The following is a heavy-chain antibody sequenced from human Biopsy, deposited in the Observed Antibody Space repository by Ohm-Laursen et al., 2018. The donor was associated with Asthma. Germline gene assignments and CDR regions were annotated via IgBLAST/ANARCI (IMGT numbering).Heavy chain of an antibody. CDR1: GGSISSGGYY. V-gene: IGHV4-31*03. J-gene: IGHJ5*02. D-gene: IGHD3-3*01. CDR3: ARGIGLSGYDFWSGYSATPNWFDP. Sequence: TLSLTCTVSGGSISSGGYYWSWIRQHPGKGLEWIGHIYYSGSTYYNPSLKSRVTISVDTSKNQFSLKLSSVTAADTAVYYCARGIGLSGYDFWSGYSATPNWFDPWGQGTLVTVSS. CDR2: IYYSGST.